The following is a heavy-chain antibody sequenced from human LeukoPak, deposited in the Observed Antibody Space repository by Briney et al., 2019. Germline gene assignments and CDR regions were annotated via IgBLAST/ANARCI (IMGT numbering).Heavy chain of an antibody. V-gene: IGHV4-4*07. CDR1: GDSISSYY. CDR2: IYTSGTT. Sequence: PSETLSLTCTVSGDSISSYYWNWIRQPAGKGLEWIGRIYTSGTTNYNPSLKSRVTMSVDTSKNQFSLNLSSVTAADTAVYYCARDPPWAYVVFNYWGQGTLVTVSS. J-gene: IGHJ4*02. D-gene: IGHD2-21*01. CDR3: ARDPPWAYVVFNY.